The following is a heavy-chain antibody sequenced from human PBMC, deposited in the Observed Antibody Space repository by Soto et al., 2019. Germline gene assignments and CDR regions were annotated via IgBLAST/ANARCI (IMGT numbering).Heavy chain of an antibody. CDR3: ARDLRILEWSHDAFDI. CDR1: GDSVSSNSAA. CDR2: TYYRSKWYN. J-gene: IGHJ3*02. Sequence: QSQTLSLTCAISGDSVSSNSAAWNWIRQSPSRGLEWLGRTYYRSKWYNDYAVSVKSRITINPDTSKNQFSLQLNSVTPEDTAVYYCARDLRILEWSHDAFDIWGQGTMVTVSS. D-gene: IGHD3-3*01. V-gene: IGHV6-1*01.